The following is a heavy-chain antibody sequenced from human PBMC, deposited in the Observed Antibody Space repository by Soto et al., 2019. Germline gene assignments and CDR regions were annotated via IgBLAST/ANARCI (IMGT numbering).Heavy chain of an antibody. CDR3: ARDYNRFDP. CDR2: ISGGSSNI. Sequence: PGGSLRLSCAASGFTFSIYSMNWVRQAPGKGLEWVSYISGGSSNIYYADSVKGRFTISRDNAKNSLYLQMNSLRADDTAVYYCARDYNRFDPWGQGTLVTVSS. J-gene: IGHJ5*02. CDR1: GFTFSIYS. V-gene: IGHV3-48*01.